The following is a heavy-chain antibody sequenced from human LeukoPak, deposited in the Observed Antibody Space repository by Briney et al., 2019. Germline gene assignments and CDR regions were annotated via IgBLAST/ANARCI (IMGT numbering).Heavy chain of an antibody. V-gene: IGHV3-7*01. CDR1: GFTFSSYW. CDR2: IKQDGSEK. D-gene: IGHD3-22*01. J-gene: IGHJ4*02. CDR3: ARDLGELSYYDSSGYPPYFDY. Sequence: GGSLRLSCAASGFTFSSYWMSWVRQAPGKGLEWVANIKQDGSEKYYVDSVKGRFTISRDNAKNSLYLQMNSLRAEDTAVYYSARDLGELSYYDSSGYPPYFDYWGQGTLVTVSS.